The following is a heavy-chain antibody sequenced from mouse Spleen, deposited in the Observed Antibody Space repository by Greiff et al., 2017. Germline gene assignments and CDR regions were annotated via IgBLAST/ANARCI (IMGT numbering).Heavy chain of an antibody. CDR3: TRQDYGYAGPLDY. D-gene: IGHD2-2*01. J-gene: IGHJ2*01. CDR1: GYTFTDYE. CDR2: IDPETGGT. Sequence: VQLQQSGAELVRPGASVTLSCKASGYTFTDYEMHWVKQTPVHGLAWIGAIDPETGGTAYNQKFKGKAILTADKSSSTAYMELRSLTSEDSAVYYCTRQDYGYAGPLDYWGQGTTLTVSS. V-gene: IGHV1-15*01.